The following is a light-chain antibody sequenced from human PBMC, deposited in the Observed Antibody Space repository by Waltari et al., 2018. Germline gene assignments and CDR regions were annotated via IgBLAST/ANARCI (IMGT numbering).Light chain of an antibody. CDR1: SSDFSVPQY. V-gene: IGLV2-14*01. J-gene: IGLJ3*02. CDR3: NSYATANSWV. Sequence: QSALTQPASVSGSPGQSITIPCTGTSSDFSVPQYVSWYQQHPGRAPKLILYDVIKRPSGVSARFSGSKSADTASLTILGLQAEDEADYYCNSYATANSWVFGGGTKLTVL. CDR2: DVI.